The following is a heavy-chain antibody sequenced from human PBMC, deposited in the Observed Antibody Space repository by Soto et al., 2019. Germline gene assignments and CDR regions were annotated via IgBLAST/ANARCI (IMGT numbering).Heavy chain of an antibody. Sequence: KPSETLSLTSIVSGGSITSSYWSWIRRPPGKRLEWIAYIYDTGISGYTPSTSYNPAIKSRVAMSVDTSKRQCSLKLSSVTAADTAVYYCATENDGGNENDAFDIWGQGTMVTVSS. CDR3: ATENDGGNENDAFDI. D-gene: IGHD1-1*01. CDR1: GGSITSSY. CDR2: IYDTGISGYTPST. J-gene: IGHJ3*02. V-gene: IGHV4-59*01.